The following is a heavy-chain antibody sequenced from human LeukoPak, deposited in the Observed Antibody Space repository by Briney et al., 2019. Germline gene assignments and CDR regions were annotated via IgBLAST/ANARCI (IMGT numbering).Heavy chain of an antibody. Sequence: GGSLRLSCAASGFTFSSYGMHWVGQAPGKGLEWVAFIRYDGSNKYYADSVKGRFTISRDNSKNTLYLQMNSLRAEDTAVYYCAKESVLLWFGETRGWFDPWGQGTLVTVSS. J-gene: IGHJ5*02. CDR3: AKESVLLWFGETRGWFDP. CDR1: GFTFSSYG. CDR2: IRYDGSNK. V-gene: IGHV3-30*02. D-gene: IGHD3-10*01.